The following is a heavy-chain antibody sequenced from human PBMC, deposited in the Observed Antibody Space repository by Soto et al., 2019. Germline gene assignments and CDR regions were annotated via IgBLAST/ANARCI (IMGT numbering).Heavy chain of an antibody. Sequence: SEEVSSKASGATFSSSAISWAQQSPGQVLEWTGGIIPIFVTANYAQKFQGRVTITADESTSTDYMELSSLRSEDTAVYYCARVNKVVVTATPLDAFDIWGQGTMVTVSS. CDR2: IIPIFVTA. J-gene: IGHJ3*02. D-gene: IGHD2-21*02. CDR3: ARVNKVVVTATPLDAFDI. CDR1: GATFSSSA. V-gene: IGHV1-69*13.